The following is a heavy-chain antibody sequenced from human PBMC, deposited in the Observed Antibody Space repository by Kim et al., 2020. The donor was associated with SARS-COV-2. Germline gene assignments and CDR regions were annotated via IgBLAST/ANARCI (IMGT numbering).Heavy chain of an antibody. CDR2: ISYDGDDK. CDR3: AKGRWYGDYASDY. J-gene: IGHJ4*02. Sequence: GGSLRLSCATSGFTFSTYGIHWVRQAPGKGLEWVAVISYDGDDKNYADSVKGRFTISRDNSKNTLYLQMNSLRADDAAVYYCAKGRWYGDYASDYWGQGTLVTVSS. V-gene: IGHV3-30*18. CDR1: GFTFSTYG. D-gene: IGHD4-17*01.